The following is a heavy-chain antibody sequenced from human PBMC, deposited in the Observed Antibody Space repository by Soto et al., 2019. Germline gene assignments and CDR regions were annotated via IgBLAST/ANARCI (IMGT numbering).Heavy chain of an antibody. J-gene: IGHJ5*02. CDR3: ARHSSSSREFWFDP. V-gene: IGHV4-39*01. CDR1: GGSISSSSYY. Sequence: SETLSLTCTVSGGSISSSSYYWGWIRQPPGKGLEWIGSIYYSGSTYYNPSLKSRVTISVDTSKNQFSLKLSSVTAADTAVYYCARHSSSSREFWFDPWGQGTLVTVSS. CDR2: IYYSGST. D-gene: IGHD6-6*01.